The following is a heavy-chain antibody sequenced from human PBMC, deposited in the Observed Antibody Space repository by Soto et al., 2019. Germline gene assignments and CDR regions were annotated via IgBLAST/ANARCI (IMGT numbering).Heavy chain of an antibody. J-gene: IGHJ4*02. V-gene: IGHV1-24*01. Sequence: ASVKVSCKVSGYTLTELAMHWVRQAPGKGLEWMGGFDPEDGETIYARKFQGRVTMTEDTSTDTAYMELSSLRSEDTAVYYCATEDYGDSPLCYWGQGTLVTVSS. CDR3: ATEDYGDSPLCY. D-gene: IGHD4-17*01. CDR2: FDPEDGET. CDR1: GYTLTELA.